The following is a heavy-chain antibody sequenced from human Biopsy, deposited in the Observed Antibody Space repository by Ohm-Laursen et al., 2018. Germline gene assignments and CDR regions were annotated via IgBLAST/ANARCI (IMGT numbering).Heavy chain of an antibody. CDR3: AADINVWNVNY. D-gene: IGHD1-1*01. J-gene: IGHJ4*02. CDR2: FAPENGRI. V-gene: IGHV1-24*01. CDR1: GYSPTELS. Sequence: ASVKVSCKVSGYSPTELSMHWVRQAPGQGLEWMGGFAPENGRIVYSQKFQGRVTMTEDTSTSTAYMEVWRLRSDDTAVYYCAADINVWNVNYWGQGTQVSVSS.